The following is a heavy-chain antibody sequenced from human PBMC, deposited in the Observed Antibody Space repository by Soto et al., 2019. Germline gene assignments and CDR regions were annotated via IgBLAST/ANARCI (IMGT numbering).Heavy chain of an antibody. Sequence: QVQLQQSGPGLVKPSQTLSLTCAISGDSLFTNGVAWNWIRLSPSRGLEWLGRTYYRSKWSNDYAISLTSRITINPVTSTNQFSLQLTSVTPEDTAVYFCARGRHSSFDIWGQGTMVTVSS. CDR2: TYYRSKWSN. CDR1: GDSLFTNGVA. J-gene: IGHJ3*02. D-gene: IGHD6-13*01. CDR3: ARGRHSSFDI. V-gene: IGHV6-1*01.